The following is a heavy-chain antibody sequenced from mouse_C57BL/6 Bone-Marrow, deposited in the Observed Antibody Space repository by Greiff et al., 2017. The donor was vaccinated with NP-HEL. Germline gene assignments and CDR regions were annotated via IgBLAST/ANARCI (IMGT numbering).Heavy chain of an antibody. D-gene: IGHD2-12*01. V-gene: IGHV5-17*01. CDR3: ARRYRGLYYYAMDY. CDR2: ISSGSSTI. J-gene: IGHJ4*01. Sequence: EVMLVESGGGLVKPGGSLKLSCAASGFNFSDYGMHWVRQAPEKGLEWVAYISSGSSTIYYAATVKGRFPISRDNAKNTLFLQMTSLRSEDTAMYYCARRYRGLYYYAMDYWGQGTSVTVSS. CDR1: GFNFSDYG.